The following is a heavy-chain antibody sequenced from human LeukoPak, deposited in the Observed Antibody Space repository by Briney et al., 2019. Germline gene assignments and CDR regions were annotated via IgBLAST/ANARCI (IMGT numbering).Heavy chain of an antibody. J-gene: IGHJ4*02. D-gene: IGHD3-22*01. CDR2: INSDGSST. Sequence: GGSLRLSCAASGFTFSSYWMHWVRQAPGKGLVWVSRINSDGSSTSYADSVKGRFTISRDNAKNTLYLQMNSLRAEDTAVYYCARGDDSSGYRPPRGFDYWGQGTLVTVSS. CDR1: GFTFSSYW. CDR3: ARGDDSSGYRPPRGFDY. V-gene: IGHV3-74*01.